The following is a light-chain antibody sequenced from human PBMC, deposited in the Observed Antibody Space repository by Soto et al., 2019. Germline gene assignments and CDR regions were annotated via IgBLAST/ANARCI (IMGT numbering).Light chain of an antibody. V-gene: IGKV1-27*01. CDR1: QGISDY. Sequence: DIQMTPSPSSLSASVGDRVTITCRASQGISDYLAWYQQKPGKVPILLIYAASTLQSGVPSRFSGSGSGTDFTLTISSLQPEDVATYYCRKYNSAPITFGQGTRLETK. CDR2: AAS. CDR3: RKYNSAPIT. J-gene: IGKJ5*01.